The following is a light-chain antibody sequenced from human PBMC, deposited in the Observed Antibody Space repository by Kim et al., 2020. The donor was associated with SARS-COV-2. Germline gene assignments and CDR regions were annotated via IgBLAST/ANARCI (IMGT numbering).Light chain of an antibody. V-gene: IGLV6-57*03. CDR2: EDN. Sequence: GKTVTISCTRSSGSIASNYVQWYPQRPGSAPTTVIYEDNQRPSGVPDRFSGSIDSSSNSASLTISGVKTEDEADYYCQSYDSSNLVFGGGTQLTVL. J-gene: IGLJ2*01. CDR3: QSYDSSNLV. CDR1: SGSIASNY.